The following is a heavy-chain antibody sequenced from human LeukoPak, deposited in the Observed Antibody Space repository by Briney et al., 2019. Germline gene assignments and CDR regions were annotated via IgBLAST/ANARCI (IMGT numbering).Heavy chain of an antibody. CDR3: AMGDIPLET. Sequence: SQTLSLTCAISGDSVPRNSGAWNWIRQSPSRGLEWLGRTYYRSKWYNNYAASVKSRITINPDTSKNQFSLQLNSVTPEDTAVYYCAMGDIPLETWGQGILVTVSS. V-gene: IGHV6-1*01. CDR2: TYYRSKWYN. J-gene: IGHJ4*02. D-gene: IGHD2-2*02. CDR1: GDSVPRNSGA.